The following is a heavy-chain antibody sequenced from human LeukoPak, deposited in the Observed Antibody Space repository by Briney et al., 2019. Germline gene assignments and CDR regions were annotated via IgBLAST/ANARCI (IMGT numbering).Heavy chain of an antibody. J-gene: IGHJ5*02. CDR2: IYYSGST. Sequence: PSETLSLTCTVSGGSISSYHWSWIRRPPGKGLEWIGYIYYSGSTNYNPSLKSRVTISVDTSKNQFSLKLSSVTAADTAVYYCARDRYCSSTSCYGGLDPWGQGTLVTVSS. CDR1: GGSISSYH. CDR3: ARDRYCSSTSCYGGLDP. D-gene: IGHD2-2*01. V-gene: IGHV4-59*01.